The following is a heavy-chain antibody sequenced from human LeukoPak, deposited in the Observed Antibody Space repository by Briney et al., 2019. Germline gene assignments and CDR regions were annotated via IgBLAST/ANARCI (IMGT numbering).Heavy chain of an antibody. Sequence: GVSLRLSCAASGFTFSDYYMSWIRQARGKGLESVSYISSSGSTIYYADSVKGRFTISRDNAKNSLYLQMNSLRAEDTAVYYCARAPSDFWSGYYFDYWGQGTLVTVSS. CDR2: ISSSGSTI. CDR1: GFTFSDYY. J-gene: IGHJ4*02. V-gene: IGHV3-11*01. CDR3: ARAPSDFWSGYYFDY. D-gene: IGHD3-3*01.